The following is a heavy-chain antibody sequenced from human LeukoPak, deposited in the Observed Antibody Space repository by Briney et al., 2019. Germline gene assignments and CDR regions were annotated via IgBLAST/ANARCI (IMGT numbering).Heavy chain of an antibody. CDR3: ASVGVYCGGDCYYTYDAFDI. CDR2: INPNSGGT. D-gene: IGHD2-21*01. J-gene: IGHJ3*02. Sequence: ASVTVSCKASGYTFTGYYMHWVRQAPGQGLEWMGWINPNSGGTNYAQKFQGRVTMTRDTSISTAYMELSRLRSEDTAVYYCASVGVYCGGDCYYTYDAFDIWGQGTMVTVSS. CDR1: GYTFTGYY. V-gene: IGHV1-2*02.